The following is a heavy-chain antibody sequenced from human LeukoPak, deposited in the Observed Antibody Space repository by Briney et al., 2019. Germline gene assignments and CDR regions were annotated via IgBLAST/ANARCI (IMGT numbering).Heavy chain of an antibody. V-gene: IGHV3-74*01. D-gene: IGHD4-23*01. CDR1: GFTFSSYW. Sequence: PGGSLRLSCAASGFTFSSYWMNWVRHAPGKGLMWVSRIASDGSSTTYADSVKGRFSISRDNAKNTLYLQMNSLRVEDTAVYYCARGRPHGNDYWGQGTLVTVSS. CDR2: IASDGSST. CDR3: ARGRPHGNDY. J-gene: IGHJ4*02.